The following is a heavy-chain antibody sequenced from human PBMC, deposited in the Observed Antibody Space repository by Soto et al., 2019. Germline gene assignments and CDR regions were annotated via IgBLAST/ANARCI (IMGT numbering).Heavy chain of an antibody. Sequence: SETLSLTCTVSGGSISSSSYYWGWIRQPPGKGLEWIGSIYYSGSTYYNPSLKSRVTISVDTSKNQFSLKLSSVTAADTAVYYCAGTVWVGEISRSYYMDVWGKGTTVTVSS. J-gene: IGHJ6*03. CDR1: GGSISSSSYY. V-gene: IGHV4-39*01. CDR2: IYYSGST. D-gene: IGHD3-10*01. CDR3: AGTVWVGEISRSYYMDV.